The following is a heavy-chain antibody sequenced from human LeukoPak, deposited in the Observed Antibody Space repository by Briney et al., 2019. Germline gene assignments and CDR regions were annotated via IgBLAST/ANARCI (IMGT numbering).Heavy chain of an antibody. Sequence: SETLSLTCAVSGASISSSNWRSWVRQPPGKGLEWIGEIYHSGTANYNPSLKSRVTISVDKSKNQKMRSVTAADTAVYYCARGPTYQPIDFWGQGTLVTVSS. CDR3: ARGPTYQPIDF. CDR1: GASISSSNW. CDR2: IYHSGTA. J-gene: IGHJ4*02. V-gene: IGHV4-4*02. D-gene: IGHD2-2*01.